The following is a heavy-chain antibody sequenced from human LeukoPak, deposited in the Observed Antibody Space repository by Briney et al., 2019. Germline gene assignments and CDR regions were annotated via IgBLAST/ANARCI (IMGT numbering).Heavy chain of an antibody. CDR1: GGSISSSSYY. J-gene: IGHJ4*02. Sequence: SETLSLTCTVSGGSISSSSYYWGWIRQPPGKGREWIGSIYYSGSTYYNPSLKSRVTISVDTSKNQFSLKLSSVTAADTAVYYCARLGDGDYFDYWGQGTLVTVSS. D-gene: IGHD4-17*01. V-gene: IGHV4-39*01. CDR2: IYYSGST. CDR3: ARLGDGDYFDY.